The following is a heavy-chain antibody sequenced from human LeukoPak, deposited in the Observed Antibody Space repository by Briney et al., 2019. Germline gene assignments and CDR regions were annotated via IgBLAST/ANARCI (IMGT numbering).Heavy chain of an antibody. V-gene: IGHV3-33*06. Sequence: GGSLRLSCAAPGFTFSSYGMHWVRQAPGKGLEWVAVIWYDGSNKYYADSVKGRFTISRDNSKNTLYLQMNSLRAEDTAVYYCAKRNSDGDYVDYWGQGTLVTVSS. CDR3: AKRNSDGDYVDY. J-gene: IGHJ4*02. CDR1: GFTFSSYG. CDR2: IWYDGSNK. D-gene: IGHD4-17*01.